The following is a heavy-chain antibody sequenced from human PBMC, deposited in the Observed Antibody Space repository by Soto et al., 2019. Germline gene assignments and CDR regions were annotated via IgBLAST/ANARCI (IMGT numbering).Heavy chain of an antibody. J-gene: IGHJ3*02. V-gene: IGHV3-30-3*01. Sequence: GGSLRLSCAASGFTFSSYAMHWVRQAPGKGLEWVAVISYDGSNKYYADSVKGRFTISRDNSKNTLYLQMNSLRAEDTAVYYCARVDGGDIVVVPAAMPARAFDIWGQGTMVTVSS. D-gene: IGHD2-2*01. CDR1: GFTFSSYA. CDR3: ARVDGGDIVVVPAAMPARAFDI. CDR2: ISYDGSNK.